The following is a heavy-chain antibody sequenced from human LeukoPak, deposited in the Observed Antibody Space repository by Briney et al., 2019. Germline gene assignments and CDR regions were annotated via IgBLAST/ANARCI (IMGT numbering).Heavy chain of an antibody. Sequence: GASVKVSCKASGYSFNSFAIYWVRQAPGQRLEWAGWINAGSGDAKNSGKFQGRVTITRDTSARIVYMELSRLRSEDTAVYYCARDVNGMDVWGQGTTVIVSS. CDR3: ARDVNGMDV. V-gene: IGHV1-3*01. D-gene: IGHD2-8*01. CDR1: GYSFNSFA. J-gene: IGHJ6*02. CDR2: INAGSGDA.